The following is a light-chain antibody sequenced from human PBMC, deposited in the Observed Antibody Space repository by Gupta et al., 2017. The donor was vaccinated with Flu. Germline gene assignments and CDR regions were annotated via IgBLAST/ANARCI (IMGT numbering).Light chain of an antibody. Sequence: TGTLTCGLSSGSVSSNNYPSWYQQAPGQAPRSLIYTTSARSAGVPDRFSGSILGNKAALTIPGAQADDESDYYCVLYMGNGISVFGGGTKLTV. V-gene: IGLV8-61*01. CDR1: SGSVSSNNY. CDR2: TTS. J-gene: IGLJ3*02. CDR3: VLYMGNGISV.